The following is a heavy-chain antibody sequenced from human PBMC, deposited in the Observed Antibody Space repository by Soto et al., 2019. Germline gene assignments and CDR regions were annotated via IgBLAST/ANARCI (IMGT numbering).Heavy chain of an antibody. CDR3: AHTNYDILTGYFDKSFDY. D-gene: IGHD3-9*01. Sequence: QITLKESGPTLVKPTQTLTLTCTFSGFSLSTSGVGVGWIRQPPGKALEWLALIYWDDDKRYSPSLKSRLTITKDTSKNQVVLTMTNMDPVDTATYYCAHTNYDILTGYFDKSFDYWGQGTLFTVSS. J-gene: IGHJ4*02. CDR2: IYWDDDK. CDR1: GFSLSTSGVG. V-gene: IGHV2-5*02.